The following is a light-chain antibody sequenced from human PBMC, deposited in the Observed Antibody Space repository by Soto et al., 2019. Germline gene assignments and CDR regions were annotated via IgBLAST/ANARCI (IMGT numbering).Light chain of an antibody. J-gene: IGLJ1*01. CDR2: GNG. Sequence: QSVLTQPPSVSGAPGQRVTISCTGSSSNIGAGYDVHWYQQLPGTAPKLLIYGNGNRPSGVPDRFSGSKSGTSASLAITGLKAEVESGYYCQSYASSLRGCYVFVTGTKVTVL. CDR3: QSYASSLRGCYV. V-gene: IGLV1-40*01. CDR1: SSNIGAGYD.